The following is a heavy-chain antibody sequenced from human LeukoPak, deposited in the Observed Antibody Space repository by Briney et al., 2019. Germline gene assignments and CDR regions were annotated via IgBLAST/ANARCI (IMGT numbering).Heavy chain of an antibody. CDR1: GFTFSDYY. D-gene: IGHD3-16*02. CDR2: ISSSGSTI. Sequence: GGSLRLSCAASGFTFSDYYMSWIRQAPGKGLEWVSYISSSGSTIYYADSVKGRFTISRDNAKNSLYLQMNSLRAEDTAVYYCAQDPRDYVWGSYRGGHAFDIWGQGTMVTVSS. CDR3: AQDPRDYVWGSYRGGHAFDI. V-gene: IGHV3-11*04. J-gene: IGHJ3*02.